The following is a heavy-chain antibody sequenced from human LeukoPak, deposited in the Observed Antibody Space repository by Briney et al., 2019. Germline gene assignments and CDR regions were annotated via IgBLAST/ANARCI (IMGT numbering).Heavy chain of an antibody. Sequence: GGSLRLSCAASGFTFSSYAMSWVRQAPGKGPEWVSAISGSGGSTYYADSVKGRFTISRDNSKNTLYLQMNSLRAEDTAVYYCAKGFYGSGSYDYWGQGTLVTVSS. CDR2: ISGSGGST. J-gene: IGHJ4*02. V-gene: IGHV3-23*01. D-gene: IGHD3-10*01. CDR3: AKGFYGSGSYDY. CDR1: GFTFSSYA.